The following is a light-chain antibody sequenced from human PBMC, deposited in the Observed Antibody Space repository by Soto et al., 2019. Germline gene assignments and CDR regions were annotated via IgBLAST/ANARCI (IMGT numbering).Light chain of an antibody. CDR1: QSVSTK. Sequence: EVVMTQSPATLSVSPGERVTLSCRASQSVSTKLAWYQQKPGQPPRLLIYGVSSRATGIPARFSGSGSQTDFTLTISSLQSKDFAVYYCQQYNNWPPEYTFGQGTKLEIK. V-gene: IGKV3-15*01. CDR3: QQYNNWPPEYT. CDR2: GVS. J-gene: IGKJ2*01.